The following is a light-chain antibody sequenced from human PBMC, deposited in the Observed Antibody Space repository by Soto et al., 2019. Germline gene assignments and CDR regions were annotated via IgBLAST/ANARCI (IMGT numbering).Light chain of an antibody. Sequence: AIRMTQSPSSLSASTGDRVTITCRASQGISSYLAWYQQKPGKAPKLLIYAASTLQSGVPSRFSGSGSGTDFTLTISCLQSEDFATYYCQQYYSYLRTLGQGTNVDIK. CDR3: QQYYSYLRT. CDR1: QGISSY. V-gene: IGKV1-8*01. CDR2: AAS. J-gene: IGKJ1*01.